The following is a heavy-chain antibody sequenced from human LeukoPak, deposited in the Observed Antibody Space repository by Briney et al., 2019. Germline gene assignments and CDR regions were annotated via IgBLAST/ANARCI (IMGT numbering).Heavy chain of an antibody. CDR3: ARELNFYFDC. J-gene: IGHJ4*02. CDR2: IYYSGST. CDR1: GGSISSGGYY. V-gene: IGHV4-31*03. Sequence: PSETLSLTCTVSGGSISSGGYYWSWIRQHPGKGLEWIGYIYYSGSTYYNPSLKSRITISVDTSKNQFSLKLSSVTAADTAVYYCARELNFYFDCWGQGTLVTVSS.